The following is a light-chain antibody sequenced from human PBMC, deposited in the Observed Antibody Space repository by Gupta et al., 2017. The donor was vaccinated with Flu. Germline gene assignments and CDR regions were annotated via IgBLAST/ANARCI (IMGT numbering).Light chain of an antibody. Sequence: TISCTGTSSDIGGYNYVSWYQHHPGKAPQLMIYDVTKRPSGVPDRFSGSKSDNTASLTVSGLQADDEADYYCCSYGGSATYVLFGGGTKLTVL. CDR2: DVT. CDR1: SSDIGGYNY. CDR3: CSYGGSATYVL. V-gene: IGLV2-11*02. J-gene: IGLJ2*01.